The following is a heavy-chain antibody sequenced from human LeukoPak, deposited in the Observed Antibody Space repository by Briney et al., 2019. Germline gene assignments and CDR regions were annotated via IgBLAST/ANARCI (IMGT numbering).Heavy chain of an antibody. V-gene: IGHV3-11*01. CDR3: ARDDYVWGSYRADDY. CDR1: GFTFSDYY. D-gene: IGHD3-16*02. Sequence: PGGSLRLSCAASGFTFSDYYMSWIRQAPGKGLEWVSYISSSGSTIYYADSVKGRFTISRDNAKNSLYLQMNSLRAEDTAVYYCARDDYVWGSYRADDYWGQGTLVTVSS. J-gene: IGHJ4*02. CDR2: ISSSGSTI.